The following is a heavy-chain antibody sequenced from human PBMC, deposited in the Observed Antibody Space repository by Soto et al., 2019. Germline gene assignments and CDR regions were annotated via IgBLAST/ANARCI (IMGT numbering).Heavy chain of an antibody. CDR1: GYTFTSYG. CDR2: ISASNGNT. J-gene: IGHJ5*02. CDR3: MRCCSTSRLVKWFDP. D-gene: IGHD2-2*01. V-gene: IGHV1-18*04. Sequence: ASVKVSCKASGYTFTSYGISWVRQAPVQGLEWMGCISASNGNTNYAQKLQGRGTMTTDTSTSTAYMELRSLRSDATAVYYCMRCCSTSRLVKWFDPWGQGTLVTV.